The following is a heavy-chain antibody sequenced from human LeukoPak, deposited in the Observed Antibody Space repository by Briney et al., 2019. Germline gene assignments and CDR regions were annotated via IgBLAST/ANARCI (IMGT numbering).Heavy chain of an antibody. J-gene: IGHJ4*02. V-gene: IGHV4-4*02. Sequence: SETLSLTCGVSGGSISNTNWWSGVRQPPGQGLEWIGEISLTGLTHYNPSLESRVTVSLDKSKNQLSLNLTSVTAADTAVYYCSRENGAFSPFGYWGQGTLVTVLS. CDR2: ISLTGLT. D-gene: IGHD2-8*01. CDR1: GGSISNTNW. CDR3: SRENGAFSPFGY.